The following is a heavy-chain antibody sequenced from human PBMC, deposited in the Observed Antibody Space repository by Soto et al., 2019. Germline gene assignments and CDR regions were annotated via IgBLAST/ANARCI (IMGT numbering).Heavy chain of an antibody. J-gene: IGHJ4*02. Sequence: GGSLRLSCAASGFTFSSYSMNWVRQAPGKGLEWVSYISSSSSTIYYADSVKGRFTISRDNAKNSLYLQMNSLRAEDTAVYYCAKSSSCYSGLFDYWGQGTLVTVSS. V-gene: IGHV3-48*01. D-gene: IGHD3-22*01. CDR3: AKSSSCYSGLFDY. CDR1: GFTFSSYS. CDR2: ISSSSSTI.